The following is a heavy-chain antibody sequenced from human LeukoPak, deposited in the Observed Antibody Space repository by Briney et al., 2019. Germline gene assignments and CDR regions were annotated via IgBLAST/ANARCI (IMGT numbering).Heavy chain of an antibody. Sequence: SVKVSCKASGYTFTNYGISWVRQAPGQGLEWMGGIIPIFGTANYAQKFQGRVTITADESTSTAYMELCSLRSEDTAVYYCARDSRGMDVWGQGTTVTVSS. CDR2: IIPIFGTA. V-gene: IGHV1-69*13. J-gene: IGHJ6*02. CDR1: GYTFTNYG. CDR3: ARDSRGMDV.